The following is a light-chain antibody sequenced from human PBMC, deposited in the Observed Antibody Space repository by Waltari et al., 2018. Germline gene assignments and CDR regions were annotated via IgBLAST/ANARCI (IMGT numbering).Light chain of an antibody. CDR3: QQYGSSLPT. V-gene: IGKV3-20*01. Sequence: EIVLTQSPGTLSLSPGERATLSCRASQSVSSSYLAWYQQKPGQAPSLLIYGASSRATGIPDRFSGSGSGTDFTLTISRLEPEDFAVYYCQQYGSSLPTFGQGTKVEFK. CDR2: GAS. J-gene: IGKJ1*01. CDR1: QSVSSSY.